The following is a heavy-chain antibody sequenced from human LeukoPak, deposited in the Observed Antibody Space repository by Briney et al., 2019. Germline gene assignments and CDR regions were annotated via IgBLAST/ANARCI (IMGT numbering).Heavy chain of an antibody. D-gene: IGHD3-16*02. CDR3: AKDDSAISDYVWGSYRWVDY. J-gene: IGHJ4*02. CDR2: ISYDGSNK. CDR1: GFTFSSYG. Sequence: GRSLRLSCAASGFTFSSYGRHWVRQAPGKGLEWVAVISYDGSNKYYADSVKGRFTISRDNSKNTLYLQMNSLRAEDTAVYYCAKDDSAISDYVWGSYRWVDYWGQGTLVTVSS. V-gene: IGHV3-30*18.